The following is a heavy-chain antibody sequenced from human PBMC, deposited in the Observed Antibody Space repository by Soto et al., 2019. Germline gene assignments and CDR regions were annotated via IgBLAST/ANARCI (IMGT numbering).Heavy chain of an antibody. CDR1: GYTFTGYY. Sequence: ASVKVSCKASGYTFTGYYMHWVRQAPGQGLEWMGWINPNSGGTNYAQKFRGRVTMTRDTSISTAYMELSRLRSDDTAVYYCARVRNYDILTGYYGPWGQGTLVTVSS. D-gene: IGHD3-9*01. V-gene: IGHV1-2*02. J-gene: IGHJ5*02. CDR3: ARVRNYDILTGYYGP. CDR2: INPNSGGT.